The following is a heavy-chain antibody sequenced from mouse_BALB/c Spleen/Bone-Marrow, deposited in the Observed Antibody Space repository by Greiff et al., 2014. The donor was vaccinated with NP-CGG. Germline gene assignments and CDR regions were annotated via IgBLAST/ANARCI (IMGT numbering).Heavy chain of an antibody. J-gene: IGHJ3*01. CDR3: ARGGGYGNSPWFAY. D-gene: IGHD2-10*02. CDR1: GYTFTSYD. V-gene: IGHV1S33*01. CDR2: IYPGDGST. Sequence: LKESGPELVKPGALVKISCKASGYTFTSYDINWVKQRPRQGLEWIGWIYPGDGSTKYNEKFKGKATLTADKSSSTAYMQLSSLTSENSAVYFCARGGGYGNSPWFAYWGQGTLVTVSA.